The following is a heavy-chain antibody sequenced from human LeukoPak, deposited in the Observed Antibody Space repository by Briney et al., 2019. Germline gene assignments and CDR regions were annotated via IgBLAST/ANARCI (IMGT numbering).Heavy chain of an antibody. CDR1: GFTFSSYA. CDR2: ISYDGSNK. D-gene: IGHD3-9*01. Sequence: PGGSLRLSCAASGFTFSSYAMHWVRQAPGKGLEWVAVISYDGSNKYYADSVKGRFTISRDNSKNTLYLQMNSLRAEDTAVYYCARDWDDTLPDYWGQGTLVTVSS. J-gene: IGHJ4*02. V-gene: IGHV3-30-3*01. CDR3: ARDWDDTLPDY.